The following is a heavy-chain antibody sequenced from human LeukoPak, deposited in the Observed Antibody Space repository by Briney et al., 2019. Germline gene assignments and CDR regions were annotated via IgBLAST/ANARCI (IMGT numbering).Heavy chain of an antibody. CDR3: ARGGYCSSTICYVFNAFDI. V-gene: IGHV3-48*03. D-gene: IGHD2-2*01. CDR2: ISSSTSGSII. CDR1: GFTFSCNE. J-gene: IGHJ3*02. Sequence: QSGGSLRLSCAVSGFTFSCNEINWVHQDLWKGLVRVSYISSSTSGSIIYYADSVKGRFTISRDNAKNSLYLQLNSLRAEDTAVYYCARGGYCSSTICYVFNAFDIWGQGTMVTVSS.